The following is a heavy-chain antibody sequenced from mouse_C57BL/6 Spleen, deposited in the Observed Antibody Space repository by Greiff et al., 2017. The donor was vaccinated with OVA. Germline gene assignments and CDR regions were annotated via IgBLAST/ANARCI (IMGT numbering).Heavy chain of an antibody. CDR1: GYTFTSYW. D-gene: IGHD3-2*02. Sequence: QVQLQQPGAELVRPGTSVKLSCKASGYTFTSYWMHWVKQRPGQGLEWIGVIDPSDSYTNYNQKFKGKATLTVDTSSSTAYMQLSSLTSEDSAVYYCAIDSSGPAWFAYGGQGTRVTVSA. CDR3: AIDSSGPAWFAY. CDR2: IDPSDSYT. V-gene: IGHV1-59*01. J-gene: IGHJ3*01.